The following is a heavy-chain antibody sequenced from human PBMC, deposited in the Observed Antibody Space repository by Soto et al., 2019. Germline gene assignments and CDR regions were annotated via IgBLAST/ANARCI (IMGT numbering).Heavy chain of an antibody. CDR2: IWYDGSNK. CDR3: ARWGVPAVSYFDY. V-gene: IGHV3-33*08. J-gene: IGHJ4*02. Sequence: WGSLRLSCAASGFTFSSYGMHWVRQAPGKGLEWVAVIWYDGSNKYYADSVQGRFNISRDISKNKLYLQMNILRAEDAAVSYCARWGVPAVSYFDYWGQVTLVTVSS. CDR1: GFTFSSYG. D-gene: IGHD2-2*01.